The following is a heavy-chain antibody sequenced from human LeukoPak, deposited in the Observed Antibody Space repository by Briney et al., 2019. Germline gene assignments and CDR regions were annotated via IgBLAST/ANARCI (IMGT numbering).Heavy chain of an antibody. V-gene: IGHV1-24*01. Sequence: ASVKVSCKVSGYTLTELSMHWVRQAPGKGLEWMGGFDPEDGETIYAQKFQGRVTMTEDTSTDTAYMELSSLRSEDTAVYYCATSAPVTIFGVVIIRGWVDYVDVWGKGTTVTVSS. CDR2: FDPEDGET. CDR1: GYTLTELS. CDR3: ATSAPVTIFGVVIIRGWVDYVDV. J-gene: IGHJ6*03. D-gene: IGHD3-3*01.